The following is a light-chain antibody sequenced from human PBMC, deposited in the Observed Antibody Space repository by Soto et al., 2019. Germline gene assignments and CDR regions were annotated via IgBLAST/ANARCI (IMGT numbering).Light chain of an antibody. Sequence: ILMTQSPSTLSASVGDRVTITCRASQSISSWLAWYQQNPGKAPKLLIYDASSMESGVPSRFSGSGSGTEFTLTISSLQPDDFATYYCQQYNSYPWTFGQGTKVDIK. CDR2: DAS. CDR1: QSISSW. V-gene: IGKV1-5*01. J-gene: IGKJ1*01. CDR3: QQYNSYPWT.